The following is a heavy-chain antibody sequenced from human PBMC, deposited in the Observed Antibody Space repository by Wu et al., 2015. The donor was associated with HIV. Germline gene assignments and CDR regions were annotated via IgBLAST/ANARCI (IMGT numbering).Heavy chain of an antibody. J-gene: IGHJ4*02. CDR2: ILPNTDAT. CDR1: GYTFTNYY. D-gene: IGHD1-20*01. V-gene: IGHV1-2*02. Sequence: QVQLEQSGAEVKKPGASVKVSCKASGYTFTNYYMHWVRQAPGQGLEWMGWILPNTDATKYAPRFQGRVTMTRDTSISTIYMELRGLRSDDTALYFCASYGPGYNWMYSWGQGTLVTVSS. CDR3: ASYGPGYNWMYS.